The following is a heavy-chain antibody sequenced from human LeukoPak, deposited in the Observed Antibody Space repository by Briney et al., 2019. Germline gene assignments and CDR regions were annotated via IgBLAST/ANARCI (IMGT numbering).Heavy chain of an antibody. CDR1: GGSFSGYY. CDR2: INHSGST. J-gene: IGHJ6*02. D-gene: IGHD3-10*01. CDR3: ARGMQWFGEYLFYYYYGMDV. V-gene: IGHV4-34*01. Sequence: ASETLSLTCAVYGGSFSGYYWSWLRQPPGKGLEWIGEINHSGSTNYNPSLKSRVTISVDTSKNQFSLKLSSVTAADTAVYYCARGMQWFGEYLFYYYYGMDVWGHGTTVTVSS.